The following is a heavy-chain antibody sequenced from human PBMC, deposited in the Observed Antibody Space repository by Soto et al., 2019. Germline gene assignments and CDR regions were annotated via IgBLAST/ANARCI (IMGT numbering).Heavy chain of an antibody. Sequence: EVQLVESGGGLVKPGGSLRLSCAASGFTFSNAWMSWVRQAPGKGLEWVGRIKSKTDGGTTDYAAPVKGRFTISTDDSKTTLYLQMTSLKIDATPVDYCTTGHLWRGDAFDIWRQRTMVTVSS. CDR3: TTGHLWRGDAFDI. CDR2: IKSKTDGGTT. V-gene: IGHV3-15*01. D-gene: IGHD3-10*01. J-gene: IGHJ3*02. CDR1: GFTFSNAW.